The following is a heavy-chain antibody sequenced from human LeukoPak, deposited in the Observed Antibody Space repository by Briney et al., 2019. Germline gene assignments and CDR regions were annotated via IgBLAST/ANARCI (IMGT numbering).Heavy chain of an antibody. J-gene: IGHJ6*03. CDR1: GGSISSGSYY. CDR2: IYTTGTT. Sequence: SKTLSLTCTVSGGSISSGSYYWSWIRQPAGKGLEWVGHIYTTGTTSYNPSLKSRVTISVDTSKNQFSLKLSSVTAADTAVYYCARGPTLTIAARLSGYYYYMDVWGKGTTVTVSS. D-gene: IGHD6-6*01. V-gene: IGHV4-61*09. CDR3: ARGPTLTIAARLSGYYYYMDV.